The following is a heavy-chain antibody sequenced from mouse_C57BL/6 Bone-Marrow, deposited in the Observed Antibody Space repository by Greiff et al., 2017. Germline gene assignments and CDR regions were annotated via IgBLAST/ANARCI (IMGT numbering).Heavy chain of an antibody. CDR1: GFSLTSYG. CDR2: IWGVGST. V-gene: IGHV2-6*01. J-gene: IGHJ3*01. Sequence: QVQLKQSGPGLVAPSQSLSITCTVSGFSLTSYGVDWVRQSPGKGLEWLGVIWGVGSTNYNSALKSRLSISKDNSKSQVFLKMNSLQTEDTAMYYCASLYGSSYTWFAYWGQGTLVTVSA. CDR3: ASLYGSSYTWFAY. D-gene: IGHD1-1*01.